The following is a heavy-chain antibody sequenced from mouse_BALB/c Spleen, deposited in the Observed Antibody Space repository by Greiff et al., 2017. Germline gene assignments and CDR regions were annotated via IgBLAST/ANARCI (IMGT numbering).Heavy chain of an antibody. Sequence: LQESGAELVRPGTSVKVSCKASGYAFTNYLIEWVKQRPGQGLEWIGVINPGSGGTNYNEKFKGKATLTADKSSSTAYMQLSSLTSDDSAVYFCARKGYEGYWGQGTTLTVSS. CDR1: GYAFTNYL. J-gene: IGHJ2*01. V-gene: IGHV1-54*01. CDR3: ARKGYEGY. D-gene: IGHD2-14*01. CDR2: INPGSGGT.